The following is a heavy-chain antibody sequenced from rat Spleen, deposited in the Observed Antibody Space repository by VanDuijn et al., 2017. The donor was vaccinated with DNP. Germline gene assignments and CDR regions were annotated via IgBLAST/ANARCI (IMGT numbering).Heavy chain of an antibody. CDR3: TTEDCSGEY. CDR1: GFTFSNYD. CDR2: ISYDGSSS. J-gene: IGHJ2*01. Sequence: EVQLVESGGGLVQPGRSMKLSCAASGFTFSNYDMAWVRQAPKKGLEWVATISYDGSSSYYRDSVKGRFTNSRDNAYSTLYLQMDSLRSEDTDTYYCTTEDCSGEYWRQGVMGTVCS. V-gene: IGHV5-7*01. D-gene: IGHD3-2*01.